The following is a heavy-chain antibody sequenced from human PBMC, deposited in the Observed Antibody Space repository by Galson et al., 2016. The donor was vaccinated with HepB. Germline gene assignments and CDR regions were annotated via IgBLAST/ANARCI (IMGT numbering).Heavy chain of an antibody. J-gene: IGHJ4*02. CDR3: ARVTRRGWSYSDY. Sequence: ETLSLTCTVSGGSISSYYWSWIRQPPGKGLEWIGYIYYTGSTNYNPSLNSRVTISVDKSKNQFSLKLSSVSAAVTAVYYCARVTRRGWSYSDYWGQGTLVTVSS. CDR1: GGSISSYY. D-gene: IGHD6-19*01. V-gene: IGHV4-59*01. CDR2: IYYTGST.